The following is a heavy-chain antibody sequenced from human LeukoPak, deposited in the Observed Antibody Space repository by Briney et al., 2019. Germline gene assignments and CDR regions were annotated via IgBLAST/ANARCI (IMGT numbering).Heavy chain of an antibody. Sequence: SETLSLTCTVSGGSISSSSYYWGWIRQPPGKGLEWIGSIYYSGSTYYNPPLKSRVTISVDTSKNQFSLKLSSVTAADTAVYYCARGPLYSSGWYYDYWGQGTLVTVSS. D-gene: IGHD6-19*01. CDR2: IYYSGST. CDR1: GGSISSSSYY. CDR3: ARGPLYSSGWYYDY. V-gene: IGHV4-39*07. J-gene: IGHJ4*02.